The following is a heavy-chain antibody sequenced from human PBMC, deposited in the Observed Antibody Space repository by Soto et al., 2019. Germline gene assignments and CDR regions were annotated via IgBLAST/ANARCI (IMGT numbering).Heavy chain of an antibody. Sequence: PGGSLRLSCTASGFTFSSYWMHWVRQAPGKGLEWVSRIKSDGSRTRYADSVKGRFTISRDNAKNTVYLQMNSLRAEDTAVYYCARGDGDYHDGNGYLGRHWGQGTLVTVSS. J-gene: IGHJ4*02. CDR2: IKSDGSRT. CDR3: ARGDGDYHDGNGYLGRH. D-gene: IGHD3-22*01. CDR1: GFTFSSYW. V-gene: IGHV3-74*01.